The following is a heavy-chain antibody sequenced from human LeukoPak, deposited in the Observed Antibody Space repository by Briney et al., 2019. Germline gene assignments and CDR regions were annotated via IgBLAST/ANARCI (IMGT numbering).Heavy chain of an antibody. CDR2: INPNSGGT. V-gene: IGHV1-2*02. CDR3: ARDGATRDYFDY. CDR1: GYTFTGYY. D-gene: IGHD5-12*01. J-gene: IGHJ4*02. Sequence: ASVKVSCKASGYTFTGYYMHRVRQAPGQGLEWMGWINPNSGGTNYAQKFQGRVTMTRDTSISTAYMELSRLRSDDTAVYYCARDGATRDYFDYWGQGTLVTVSS.